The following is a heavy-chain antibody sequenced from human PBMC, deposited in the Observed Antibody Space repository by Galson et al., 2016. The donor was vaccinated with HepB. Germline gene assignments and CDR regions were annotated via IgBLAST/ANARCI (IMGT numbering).Heavy chain of an antibody. J-gene: IGHJ4*02. CDR1: GYIFISYY. CDR2: INPNGGTT. CDR3: AREGIVDVGERAQDY. D-gene: IGHD3-22*01. Sequence: SVKVSCKASGYIFISYYLHWVRQAPGQGLEWMGIINPNGGTTTHAQKFQGRITMTRDTSTTTVYMELNNLTSEDTAIYYCAREGIVDVGERAQDYWGQGTLVTVSS. V-gene: IGHV1-46*01.